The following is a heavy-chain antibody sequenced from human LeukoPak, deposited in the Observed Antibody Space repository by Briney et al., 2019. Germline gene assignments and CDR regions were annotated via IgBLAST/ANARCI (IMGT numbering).Heavy chain of an antibody. CDR1: GFTLSDYY. D-gene: IGHD3/OR15-3a*01. Sequence: GGSLRLFCAASGFTLSDYYMSWFRQAPGKGLEWVSYSSSSGSTIYYADSVKGRFAISRDNAKNSLYLQMNSLRAEDTAVYYCARRRDFIDYWGQGTLVTVSS. CDR3: ARRRDFIDY. V-gene: IGHV3-11*01. J-gene: IGHJ4*02. CDR2: SSSSGSTI.